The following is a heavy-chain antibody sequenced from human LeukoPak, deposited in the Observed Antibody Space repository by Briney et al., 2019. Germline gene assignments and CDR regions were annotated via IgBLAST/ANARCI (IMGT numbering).Heavy chain of an antibody. CDR2: ISGDGGST. V-gene: IGHV3-43*02. J-gene: IGHJ4*02. Sequence: GGSLRLSCAASGFTFDDYAMHWVRQAPGKGLEWVSLISGDGGSTYYADSVKGRFTISRDNSKNSLYLQMNSLRTEDTALYYCAKEVDYHIAVAGTFDYWGQGTLVTVSS. D-gene: IGHD6-19*01. CDR3: AKEVDYHIAVAGTFDY. CDR1: GFTFDDYA.